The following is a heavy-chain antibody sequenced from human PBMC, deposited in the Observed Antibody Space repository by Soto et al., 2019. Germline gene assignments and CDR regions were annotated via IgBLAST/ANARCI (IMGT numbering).Heavy chain of an antibody. J-gene: IGHJ4*02. V-gene: IGHV4-39*01. D-gene: IGHD3-16*01. CDR2: IYYNGNT. CDR3: ARQTGVFGHYFVY. Sequence: QLRLQEAGPGLVKPSETLSLTCTVSGGSISSSSYYWGWIRQPPGKGPEWIGAIYYNGNTYYNPSLKSRVTMSVYTSKNQFSLKLSSATAADTAMYYCARQTGVFGHYFVYWGQGTLVTVSS. CDR1: GGSISSSSYY.